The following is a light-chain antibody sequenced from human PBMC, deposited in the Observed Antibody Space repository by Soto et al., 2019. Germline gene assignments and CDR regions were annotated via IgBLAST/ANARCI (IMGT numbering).Light chain of an antibody. CDR2: DAS. CDR3: QHYDDFPYT. CDR1: QDITNL. Sequence: DIQLTQSPSFLSASVGDRVTSTCQASQDITNLLNWYQQKPGKPPKLLIYDASNLETGVPSRFSGSGSGTDFSLTISSLQPEDFATYYCQHYDDFPYTFGQGTKLEIK. J-gene: IGKJ2*01. V-gene: IGKV1-33*01.